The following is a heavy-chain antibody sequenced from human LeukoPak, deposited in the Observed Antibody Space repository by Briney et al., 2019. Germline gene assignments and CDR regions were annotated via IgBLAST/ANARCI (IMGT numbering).Heavy chain of an antibody. Sequence: ASVEVSCKASGGTFSSYAISWVRQAPGQGLEWMGWINPNSGGTNYAQKFQGRVTMTRDTSISTAYMELSRLRSDDTAVYYCARYCSSTSCRDTFDYWGQGTLVTVSS. CDR1: GGTFSSYA. J-gene: IGHJ4*02. CDR3: ARYCSSTSCRDTFDY. CDR2: INPNSGGT. V-gene: IGHV1-2*02. D-gene: IGHD2-2*01.